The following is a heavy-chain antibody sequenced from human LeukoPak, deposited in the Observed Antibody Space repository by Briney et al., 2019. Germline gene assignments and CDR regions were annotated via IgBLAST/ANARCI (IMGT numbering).Heavy chain of an antibody. V-gene: IGHV3-21*01. Sequence: GRSLRLSCAASGFTFSSYGMHWVRQAPGKGLEWVSSISSSSSYIYYADSVKGRFTISRDNAKNSLYLQMNSLRAEDTAVYYCARSQPRSSSGFDYWGQGTLVTVSS. CDR1: GFTFSSYG. CDR3: ARSQPRSSSGFDY. J-gene: IGHJ4*02. CDR2: ISSSSSYI. D-gene: IGHD6-6*01.